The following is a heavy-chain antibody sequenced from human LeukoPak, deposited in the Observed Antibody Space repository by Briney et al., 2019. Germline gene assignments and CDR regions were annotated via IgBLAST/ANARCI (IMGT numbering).Heavy chain of an antibody. CDR1: GFIFTNCW. V-gene: IGHV3-7*03. CDR2: IKEDGSER. Sequence: PGGSLRLSCAASGFIFTNCWMSWVRQAPGNALEWVANIKEDGSERYYVDSVKGRFTISRDNSKNTLYLQMNSLRAEDTAVYYCAKSLRASSPDYFDYWGQGTLVTVSS. CDR3: AKSLRASSPDYFDY. D-gene: IGHD6-6*01. J-gene: IGHJ4*02.